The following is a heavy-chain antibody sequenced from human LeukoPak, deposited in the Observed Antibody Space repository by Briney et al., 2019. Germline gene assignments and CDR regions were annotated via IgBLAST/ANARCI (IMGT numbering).Heavy chain of an antibody. V-gene: IGHV4-59*01. D-gene: IGHD3-16*01. CDR2: IYYSGST. CDR1: GGSISSYY. CDR3: ARETSQKGAHYMDV. J-gene: IGHJ6*03. Sequence: SDTLSLTCNVSGGSISSYYWNWIRQRPGKGLEWIGYIYYSGSTNYNPSLKSRVTISVDTSKNQFSLKLSSVTAADTAVYYCARETSQKGAHYMDVWGKGTTVTISS.